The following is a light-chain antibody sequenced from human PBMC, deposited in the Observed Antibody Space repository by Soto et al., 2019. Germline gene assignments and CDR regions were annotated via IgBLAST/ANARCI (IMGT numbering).Light chain of an antibody. Sequence: IQMAHCPSSLPAYEKDRVTITCRASQSISSWLAWDQPKTGQAPKLLIYKESSLESGVRSRFSGSGFVTDLSLHIRSLQGHDIATYPCQQYHTYLTFGRGTKVDIK. CDR2: KES. V-gene: IGKV1-5*03. CDR1: QSISSW. CDR3: QQYHTYLT. J-gene: IGKJ1*01.